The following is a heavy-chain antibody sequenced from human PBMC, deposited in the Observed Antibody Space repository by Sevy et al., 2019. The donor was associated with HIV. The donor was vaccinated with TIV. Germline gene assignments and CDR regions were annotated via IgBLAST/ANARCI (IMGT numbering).Heavy chain of an antibody. V-gene: IGHV4-59*01. J-gene: IGHJ3*02. Sequence: SETLSLTCTVSGGSISSYYWSWIRQPPGKGLEWIGYIYYSGSTNYNPSLKSRVTISVDTSKNQFSLKLSSVTAADTAVYYCARDKGVTMVVGASDIWGQGTMVTVSS. CDR3: ARDKGVTMVVGASDI. D-gene: IGHD3-10*01. CDR1: GGSISSYY. CDR2: IYYSGST.